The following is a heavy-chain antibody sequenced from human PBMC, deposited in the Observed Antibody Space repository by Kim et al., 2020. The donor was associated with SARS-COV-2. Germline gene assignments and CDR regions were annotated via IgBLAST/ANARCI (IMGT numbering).Heavy chain of an antibody. J-gene: IGHJ4*02. D-gene: IGHD3-10*01. CDR3: TTGFRGVWDYFDY. V-gene: IGHV3-15*01. Sequence: YAAPVKGRFTISRDDSKNTLYLQMNSLKTEDTAVYYCTTGFRGVWDYFDYWGQGTLVTVSS.